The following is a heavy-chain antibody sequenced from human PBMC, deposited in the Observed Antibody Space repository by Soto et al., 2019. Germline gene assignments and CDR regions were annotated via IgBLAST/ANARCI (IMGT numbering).Heavy chain of an antibody. Sequence: SQTLSLTCAISGDSVSSKTAAWNWIRQSPSRGLEWLGRTYFRSRWYNDYAISVKSRITINPDTSKNQFSLKLSSVTAADTAVYYCARDYYDSSGYYQPHDYWGQGTLVTVSS. CDR3: ARDYYDSSGYYQPHDY. CDR2: TYFRSRWYN. V-gene: IGHV6-1*01. J-gene: IGHJ4*02. CDR1: GDSVSSKTAA. D-gene: IGHD3-22*01.